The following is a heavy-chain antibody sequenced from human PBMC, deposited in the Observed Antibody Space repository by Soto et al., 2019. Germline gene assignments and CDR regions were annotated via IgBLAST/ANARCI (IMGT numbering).Heavy chain of an antibody. Sequence: GGSLRLSCAASGFTFSSYAMSWVRQAPGKGLEWVSAISGSGGSTYYADSVKGRFTISRDNSKNTLYLQMNSLRAEDTAVYYCAKGHIVVVTAIGAFDIWGQGTMVTVSS. J-gene: IGHJ3*02. CDR3: AKGHIVVVTAIGAFDI. D-gene: IGHD2-21*02. CDR1: GFTFSSYA. V-gene: IGHV3-23*01. CDR2: ISGSGGST.